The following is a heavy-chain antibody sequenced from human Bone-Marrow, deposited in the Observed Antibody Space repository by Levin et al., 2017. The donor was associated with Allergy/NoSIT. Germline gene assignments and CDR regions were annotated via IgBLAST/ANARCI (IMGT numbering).Heavy chain of an antibody. D-gene: IGHD3-22*01. V-gene: IGHV3-23*01. CDR1: GFTFSSYA. CDR3: AKILYYYDSSGYWRSGFDP. J-gene: IGHJ5*02. CDR2: ISGSGGST. Sequence: PGGSLRLSCAASGFTFSSYAMSWVRQAPGKGLEWVSAISGSGGSTYYADSVKGRFTISRDNSKNTLYLQMNSLRAEDTAVYYCAKILYYYDSSGYWRSGFDPWGQGTLVTVSS.